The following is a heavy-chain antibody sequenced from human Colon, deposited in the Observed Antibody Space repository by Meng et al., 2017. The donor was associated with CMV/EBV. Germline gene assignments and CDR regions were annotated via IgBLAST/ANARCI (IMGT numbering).Heavy chain of an antibody. J-gene: IGHJ6*02. CDR1: GYSFSDYD. Sequence: SVKVSCKTSGYSFSDYDIYWVRQAPGQGLEWMGGIIPIFGTANYAQKFQGRVTITTDESTSTAYMELSSLRSEDTAVYYCARASSIPHSHGMDVWGQGTTVTVSS. CDR3: ARASSIPHSHGMDV. V-gene: IGHV1-69*05. D-gene: IGHD2-2*01. CDR2: IIPIFGTA.